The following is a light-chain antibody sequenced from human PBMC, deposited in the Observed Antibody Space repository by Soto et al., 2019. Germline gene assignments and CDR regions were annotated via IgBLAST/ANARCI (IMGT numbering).Light chain of an antibody. CDR1: QSVSSSY. Sequence: EIVLTQSPGTLSLSPGERATLSGRASQSVSSSYLAWYQQKPGQPPRLLIYAASSRATGIPDRFSGSGSGTEFTLTISRLEPEDFAVYYCQQYGSSSLTFGGGTKVEIK. CDR2: AAS. CDR3: QQYGSSSLT. J-gene: IGKJ4*01. V-gene: IGKV3-20*01.